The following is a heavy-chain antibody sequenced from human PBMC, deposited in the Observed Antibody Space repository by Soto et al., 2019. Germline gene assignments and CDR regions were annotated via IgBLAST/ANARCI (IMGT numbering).Heavy chain of an antibody. Sequence: SVKVSCKASGGTFSSYAISWVRQAPGQGHEWMGGIIPIFGTANYAQKFQGRVTITEDESTRTAYMELSSLRSEDTDVYYCARPFQYCSGASFYFYWFDPWGQGTLVTVSS. CDR3: ARPFQYCSGASFYFYWFDP. J-gene: IGHJ5*02. D-gene: IGHD2-15*01. V-gene: IGHV1-69*13. CDR2: IIPIFGTA. CDR1: GGTFSSYA.